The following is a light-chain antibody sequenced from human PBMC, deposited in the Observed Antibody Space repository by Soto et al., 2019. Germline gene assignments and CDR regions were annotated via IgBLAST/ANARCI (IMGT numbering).Light chain of an antibody. CDR1: SGHSSYA. Sequence: QSVLTQSPSASASLGASVKLTCTLSSGHSSYAIAWHQQQPEKGPRYLMKLNSDGSHSKGDGIPDRFSGSSSGAERYLTISSLQSEDEADYYCQTWATGTNYVFGTGTQLTVL. J-gene: IGLJ1*01. CDR3: QTWATGTNYV. V-gene: IGLV4-69*01. CDR2: LNSDGSH.